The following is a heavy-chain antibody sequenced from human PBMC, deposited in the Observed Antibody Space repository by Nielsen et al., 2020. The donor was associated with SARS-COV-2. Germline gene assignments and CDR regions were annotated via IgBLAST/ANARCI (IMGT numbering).Heavy chain of an antibody. J-gene: IGHJ6*03. V-gene: IGHV1-2*04. CDR1: GYTFTGYY. CDR3: ATPSRPGYYYYYMDV. CDR2: INPNSGGT. D-gene: IGHD6-6*01. Sequence: ASVKVSCKASGYTFTGYYMHWVRQAPGQGLEWMGWINPNSGGTNYAQKFQGWVTMTRDTSISTAYMELSRLRSDDTAVYYCATPSRPGYYYYYMDVWGKGTTVTVSS.